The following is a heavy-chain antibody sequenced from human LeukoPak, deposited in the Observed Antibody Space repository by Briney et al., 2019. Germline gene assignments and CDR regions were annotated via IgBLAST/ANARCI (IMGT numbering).Heavy chain of an antibody. CDR3: ARDLPVVGAPGFDY. J-gene: IGHJ4*02. Sequence: GGSLRLSCAASGFTFSSYWMSWVRQAPGKGLEWVANIKQDGSEIPYVDSVKGRFTISRDNAKNSLYLQMNSLRAEDTAVYYCARDLPVVGAPGFDYWGRGTLVTVSS. CDR1: GFTFSSYW. CDR2: IKQDGSEI. V-gene: IGHV3-7*01. D-gene: IGHD1-26*01.